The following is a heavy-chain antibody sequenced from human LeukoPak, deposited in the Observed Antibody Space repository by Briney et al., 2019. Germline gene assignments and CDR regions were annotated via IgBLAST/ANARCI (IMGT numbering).Heavy chain of an antibody. CDR2: IIPILGIA. V-gene: IGHV1-69*04. D-gene: IGHD3-10*01. CDR3: AREVRGEYYFDY. CDR1: GGTFSSYA. Sequence: SVKVSCKASGGTFSSYAISWVRQAPGQGLEWMGRIIPILGIANYAQEFQGRVTITADKSTSTAYMELSSLRSEDTAVYYCAREVRGEYYFDYWGQGTLVTVSS. J-gene: IGHJ4*02.